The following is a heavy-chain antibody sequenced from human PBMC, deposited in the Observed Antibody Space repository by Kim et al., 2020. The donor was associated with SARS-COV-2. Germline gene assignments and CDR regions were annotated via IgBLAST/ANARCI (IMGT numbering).Heavy chain of an antibody. J-gene: IGHJ3*01. CDR1: GGSISSSSYY. D-gene: IGHD3-3*01. CDR2: IYYSGST. V-gene: IGHV4-39*01. Sequence: SETLSLTCTVSGGSISSSSYYWGWIRQPPGKGLEWIGSIYYSGSTYYNPSLKSRVTISVDTSKNQFSLKLSSVTAADTAVYYCARQRITLFGVVIPDAF. CDR3: ARQRITLFGVVIPDAF.